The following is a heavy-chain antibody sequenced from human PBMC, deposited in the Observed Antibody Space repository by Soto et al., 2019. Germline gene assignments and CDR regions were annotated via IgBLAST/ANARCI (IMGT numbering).Heavy chain of an antibody. CDR1: GYIFTNYG. J-gene: IGHJ1*01. Sequence: GASVKVSCKASGYIFTNYGITWVRQAPGHGLEWLGWINTYNGNAKYAQKLQGRVTLTTDTSTSTAYMELRSLRSDDTAVYFCARGGSSRSAEYYQLRGQGTRVTVSS. V-gene: IGHV1-18*04. CDR3: ARGGSSRSAEYYQL. CDR2: INTYNGNA. D-gene: IGHD6-13*01.